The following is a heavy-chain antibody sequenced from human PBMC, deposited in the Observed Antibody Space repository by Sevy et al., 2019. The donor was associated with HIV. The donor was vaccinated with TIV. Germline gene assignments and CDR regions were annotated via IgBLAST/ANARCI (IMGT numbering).Heavy chain of an antibody. CDR1: GGSISGYH. J-gene: IGHJ4*02. CDR3: ARYYCGAACYYFDY. V-gene: IGHV4-59*08. CDR2: IYYNGGT. Sequence: SETLSLTCTVSGGSISGYHWSWIRQPPGKGLEWIGYIYYNGGTTYNPSLRSRVTMSVDTSKNQFSLKLSSVTAADTAIYYCARYYCGAACYYFDYWGQGTLVTVSS. D-gene: IGHD2-21*01.